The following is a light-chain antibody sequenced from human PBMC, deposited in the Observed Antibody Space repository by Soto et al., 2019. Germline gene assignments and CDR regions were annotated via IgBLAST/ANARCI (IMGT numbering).Light chain of an antibody. J-gene: IGLJ1*01. V-gene: IGLV2-14*01. CDR2: EVS. CDR3: SSYTSGSTYV. CDR1: SSDVGGYGY. Sequence: QSALTQPASVSGSPGQSITISCTGTSSDVGGYGYVSWYQQHPGKVPKLMIYEVSNRPSGVSNRFSGSKSGNTASLTISGLQAEDEADYYFSSYTSGSTYVFGTGTKVTVL.